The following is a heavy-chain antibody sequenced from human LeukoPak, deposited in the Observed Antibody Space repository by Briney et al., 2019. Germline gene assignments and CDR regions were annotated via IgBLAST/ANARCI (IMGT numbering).Heavy chain of an antibody. J-gene: IGHJ3*02. Sequence: SETLSLTCTVSGVSISRYYWSWIRQPAGKGLEWIGRIYTSGSTNYNPSLKSRVTMSVDTSKNQFSLKLSSVTAADTAVYYCAGGPSFNQEDIWGQGTMVTVSS. CDR2: IYTSGST. CDR1: GVSISRYY. D-gene: IGHD1-14*01. CDR3: AGGPSFNQEDI. V-gene: IGHV4-4*07.